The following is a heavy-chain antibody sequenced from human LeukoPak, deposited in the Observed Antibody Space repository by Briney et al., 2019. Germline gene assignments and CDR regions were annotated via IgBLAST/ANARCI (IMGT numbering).Heavy chain of an antibody. CDR2: ITRPGSST. V-gene: IGHV3-23*01. D-gene: IGHD1-26*01. CDR1: GFTLSGAA. Sequence: GGSLRLSCAASGFTLSGAASTWVRQAPGKGLEWVSTITRPGSSTYYSDSVKGRFTISRDSARNTLFLQMNGLRLDDSAIYYCAKDVGGRLGPWGQGALVTVSS. J-gene: IGHJ5*02. CDR3: AKDVGGRLGP.